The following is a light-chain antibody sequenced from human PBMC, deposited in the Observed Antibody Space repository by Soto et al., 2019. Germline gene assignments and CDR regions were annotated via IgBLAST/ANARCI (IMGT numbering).Light chain of an antibody. CDR2: GAS. V-gene: IGKV3-20*01. CDR3: QQYDSSGT. CDR1: QSVSNNY. Sequence: EIVLTQSPGTLSLSPGDRATLSCRTSQSVSNNYLAWYQQKPGQAPRLLIYGASSRATGIPDRFSGSGSGTDFTLTISRLEPEDFAVYYCQQYDSSGTFGQGTKVDI. J-gene: IGKJ1*01.